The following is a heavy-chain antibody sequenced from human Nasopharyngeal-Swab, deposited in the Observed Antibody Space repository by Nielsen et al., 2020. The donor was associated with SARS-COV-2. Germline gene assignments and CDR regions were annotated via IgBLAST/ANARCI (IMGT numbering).Heavy chain of an antibody. J-gene: IGHJ4*02. CDR2: MSFDGSDE. Sequence: GESLKISCAASAFTFTNYGIHWVRQAPGKGLEWVAIMSFDGSDEYYADSVKGRFTISRDISKNTLYLQMNSLRPEDTAVYYCAKERYQSGSGKYLRDFDQWGQGTLVTVSS. D-gene: IGHD3-10*01. CDR1: AFTFTNYG. V-gene: IGHV3-30*18. CDR3: AKERYQSGSGKYLRDFDQ.